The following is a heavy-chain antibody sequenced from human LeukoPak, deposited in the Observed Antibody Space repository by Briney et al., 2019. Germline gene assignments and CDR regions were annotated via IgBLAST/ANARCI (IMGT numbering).Heavy chain of an antibody. D-gene: IGHD3-10*01. CDR2: IYHSGST. V-gene: IGHV4-30-2*01. J-gene: IGHJ4*02. CDR3: ARAESNNYYGSGSHDY. CDR1: GGSISSGGYY. Sequence: SETLSLTCTVSGGSISSGGYYWSWIRQPPGKGLEWIGYIYHSGSTYYNPSLKSRVTISVDKSKNQFPLKLSSVTAADTAVYYCARAESNNYYGSGSHDYWGQGTLVTVSS.